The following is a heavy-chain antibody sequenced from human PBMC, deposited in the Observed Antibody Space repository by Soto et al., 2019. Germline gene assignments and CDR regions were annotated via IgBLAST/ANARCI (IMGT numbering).Heavy chain of an antibody. CDR1: GGAINRYY. D-gene: IGHD3-3*01. CDR3: ARGQRFSDWFDP. CDR2: IYSSGST. V-gene: IGHV4-4*07. J-gene: IGHJ5*02. Sequence: SETLSLTCTDSGGAINRYYWTWVRQPAGKGLEWIGRIYSSGSTKYNPSLQSRVTMSLDTSKNQFSLRLTSVTAADTAVYYCARGQRFSDWFDPWGQGTLVTVSS.